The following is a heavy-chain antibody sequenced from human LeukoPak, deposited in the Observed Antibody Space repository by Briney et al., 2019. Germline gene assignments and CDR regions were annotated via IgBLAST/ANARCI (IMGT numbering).Heavy chain of an antibody. CDR1: GFTFSSYA. CDR2: ISGSGANT. Sequence: GGSLRLSCAASGFTFSSYAMTWVRQAPGKGLEWVSTISGSGANTYYADSVKGRFTISRDNSKYTLSLQMNSLRVEDTALYYCAKYSDSTGAHYFDYWGQGTLVTVSS. V-gene: IGHV3-23*01. J-gene: IGHJ4*02. CDR3: AKYSDSTGAHYFDY. D-gene: IGHD2/OR15-2a*01.